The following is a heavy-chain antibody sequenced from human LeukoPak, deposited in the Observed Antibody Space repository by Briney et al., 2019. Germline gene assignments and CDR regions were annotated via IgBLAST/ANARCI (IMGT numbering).Heavy chain of an antibody. Sequence: PSQTLSLTCTVSGGSISSGSYYWSWIRQPAGKGLEWIGRIYTSGSTNYNPSLKSRVTISVDTSKNQFSLKLSSVTAADTAVYYYARDLEPTHSSSWPYNWFDPWGQGTLVTVSS. CDR2: IYTSGST. D-gene: IGHD6-13*01. J-gene: IGHJ5*02. V-gene: IGHV4-61*02. CDR3: ARDLEPTHSSSWPYNWFDP. CDR1: GGSISSGSYY.